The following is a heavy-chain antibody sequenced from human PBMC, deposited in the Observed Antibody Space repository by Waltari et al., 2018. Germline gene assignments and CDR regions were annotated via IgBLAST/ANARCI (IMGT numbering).Heavy chain of an antibody. D-gene: IGHD4-17*01. V-gene: IGHV4-38-2*01. CDR3: ARPGYGDYVAPFDY. CDR2: IYQSGST. J-gene: IGHJ4*02. Sequence: QVQLQESGPGLVKPSETLSLTCAVSGYSISSGYYWGWIRQPPGKGLEWIGSIYQSGSTYYNPSLKSRVTISVDTSKNQFSLKLSSVTAADTAVYYCARPGYGDYVAPFDYWGQGTLVTVSS. CDR1: GYSISSGYY.